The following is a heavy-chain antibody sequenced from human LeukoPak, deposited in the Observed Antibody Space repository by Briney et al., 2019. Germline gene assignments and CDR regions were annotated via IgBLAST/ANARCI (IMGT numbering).Heavy chain of an antibody. CDR1: GFTFSSYA. J-gene: IGHJ5*02. CDR2: ISYDGSNK. Sequence: PGGSLRLSCAASGFTFSSYAMHWVRQAPGKGLEWVAVISYDGSNKYYADSVKGRFTISRDNSKNTLYLQMNSLRAEDTAVYYCAKGDTNNWYIGVGTWFDPWGQGTLVTVSS. CDR3: AKGDTNNWYIGVGTWFDP. D-gene: IGHD6-13*01. V-gene: IGHV3-30-3*01.